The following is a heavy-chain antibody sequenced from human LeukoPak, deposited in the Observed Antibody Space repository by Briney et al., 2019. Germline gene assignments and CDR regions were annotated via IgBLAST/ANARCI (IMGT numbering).Heavy chain of an antibody. CDR3: AKDAYYYDSSGYFDSENFDY. Sequence: PGGSLRLSCAASGFTFSSYAMSWVRQAPGKGLEWVSAISGSGGSTYYADSVKGRFTISRDNSKNTLYLQMNSLRAEDTAVYYCAKDAYYYDSSGYFDSENFDYWGQGTLVTVSS. CDR1: GFTFSSYA. CDR2: ISGSGGST. V-gene: IGHV3-23*01. D-gene: IGHD3-22*01. J-gene: IGHJ4*02.